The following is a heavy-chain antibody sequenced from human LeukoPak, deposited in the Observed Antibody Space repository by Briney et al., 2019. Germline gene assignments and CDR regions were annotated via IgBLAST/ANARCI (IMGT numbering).Heavy chain of an antibody. CDR3: ARGWYYGSGSYYNVFFDY. V-gene: IGHV4-38-2*02. D-gene: IGHD3-10*01. J-gene: IGHJ4*02. CDR1: GYSISSGYY. CDR2: IYHSGST. Sequence: SETLSLTCTVSGYSISSGYYWGWIRQPPGKGLEWIGSIYHSGSTYYNPSLKSRVTISVDTSKNQFSLKLSSVTAADTAVYYCARGWYYGSGSYYNVFFDYWGQGTLVTVSS.